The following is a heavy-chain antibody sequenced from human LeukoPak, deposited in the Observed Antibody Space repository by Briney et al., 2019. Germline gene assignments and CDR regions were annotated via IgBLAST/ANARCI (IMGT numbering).Heavy chain of an antibody. D-gene: IGHD2-2*01. CDR2: IYHSGST. Sequence: SETLSLTCTVSGYSISSGYYWGWIRQPPGKGLEWIGTIYHSGSTYYNPSLESRVTISVDTSKNQFSLKLTSVTAADTAVYYCARVRGYCSSTICYRYYFDYWGQGTLVTVSS. CDR3: ARVRGYCSSTICYRYYFDY. J-gene: IGHJ4*02. CDR1: GYSISSGYY. V-gene: IGHV4-38-2*02.